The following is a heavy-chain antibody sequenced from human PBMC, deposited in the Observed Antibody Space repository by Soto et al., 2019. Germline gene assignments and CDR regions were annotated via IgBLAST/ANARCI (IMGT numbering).Heavy chain of an antibody. CDR3: AREHDDSSGYYGGNWFDP. J-gene: IGHJ5*02. CDR2: IIPIFGTA. CDR1: GGTFSSYA. Sequence: QVQLVQSGAEVKKPGSSVKVSCKASGGTFSSYAISWVRQAPGQGLEWMGGIIPIFGTANYAQKFQGRVTITADESPSTAYMERSSLRSEDTAVYYCAREHDDSSGYYGGNWFDPWGQGTLVTVSS. D-gene: IGHD3-22*01. V-gene: IGHV1-69*12.